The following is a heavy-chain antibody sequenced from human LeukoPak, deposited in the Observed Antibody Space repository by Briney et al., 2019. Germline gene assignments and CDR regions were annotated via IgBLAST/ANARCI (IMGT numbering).Heavy chain of an antibody. CDR3: VRLDRSGYMDY. CDR1: GFTFSSYS. D-gene: IGHD3-22*01. CDR2: ISHSGSTA. Sequence: GGSLRLSCAASGFTFSSYSMNWVRQAPGEGLEWVSLISHSGSTANYAGSVRGRFAISRDNARSSLYLQMNSLSAEDTAVYYCVRLDRSGYMDYWGQGILLTVSS. J-gene: IGHJ4*02. V-gene: IGHV3-48*01.